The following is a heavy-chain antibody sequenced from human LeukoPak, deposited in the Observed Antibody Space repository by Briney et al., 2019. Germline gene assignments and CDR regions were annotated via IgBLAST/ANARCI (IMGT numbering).Heavy chain of an antibody. CDR3: ARAGAAELWFSESNWFDP. D-gene: IGHD5-18*01. V-gene: IGHV3-66*01. J-gene: IGHJ5*02. Sequence: LPGGSLRLSCAASGFTVSSNYMSWVRQAPGKGLEWVSVIYSGGSTYYADSVKGRFTISRDNSKNTLYLQMNSLRAEDTAVYYCARAGAAELWFSESNWFDPWGQGTLATVSS. CDR2: IYSGGST. CDR1: GFTVSSNY.